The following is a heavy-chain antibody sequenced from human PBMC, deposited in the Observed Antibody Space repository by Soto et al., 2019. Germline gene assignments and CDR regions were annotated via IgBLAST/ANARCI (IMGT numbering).Heavy chain of an antibody. J-gene: IGHJ6*02. Sequence: PSETLSLTCTVSGGSVSSGSCYWSWIRQPPGKGLEWIGYIYYSGSTNYNPSLKSRVTISVDTSKNQFSLKLSSVTAADTAVYYCARKYSSGWSPLGYYYGMGVWGQGTTVTVSS. CDR1: GGSVSSGSCY. V-gene: IGHV4-61*01. CDR3: ARKYSSGWSPLGYYYGMGV. CDR2: IYYSGST. D-gene: IGHD6-19*01.